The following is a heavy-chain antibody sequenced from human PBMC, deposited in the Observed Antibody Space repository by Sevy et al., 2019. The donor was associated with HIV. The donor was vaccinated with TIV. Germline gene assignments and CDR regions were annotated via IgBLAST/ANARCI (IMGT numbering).Heavy chain of an antibody. CDR2: ISSSSSTI. J-gene: IGHJ4*02. CDR3: ARTKGPYSSSWYYFDY. CDR1: GFTFSSYS. Sequence: GGSLRLSCAASGFTFSSYSMNWVRQAPGKGLEWVSYISSSSSTIYYADSVKGRFTISRDNAKNSLYLLMNSLRDEDTAVYYCARTKGPYSSSWYYFDYWGQGTLVTVSS. V-gene: IGHV3-48*02. D-gene: IGHD6-13*01.